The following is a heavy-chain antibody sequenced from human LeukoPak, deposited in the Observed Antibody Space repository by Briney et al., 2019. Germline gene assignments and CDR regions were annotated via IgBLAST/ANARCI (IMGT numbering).Heavy chain of an antibody. Sequence: GGSLRLSCAASGFTFSSYEMNWVRQAPGKGLEWVSYISSSGSTIYYADSVKGRFTISRDNAKNSLYLQMNSLRAEDTAVYYCAKERGIGLAYCGGDCYGNFDSWGQGTLVTVSS. D-gene: IGHD2-21*02. V-gene: IGHV3-48*03. J-gene: IGHJ4*02. CDR3: AKERGIGLAYCGGDCYGNFDS. CDR1: GFTFSSYE. CDR2: ISSSGSTI.